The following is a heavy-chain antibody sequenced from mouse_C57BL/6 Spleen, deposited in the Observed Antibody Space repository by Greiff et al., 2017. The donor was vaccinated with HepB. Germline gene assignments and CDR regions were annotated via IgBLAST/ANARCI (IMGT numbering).Heavy chain of an antibody. CDR2: IWSGGST. Sequence: VKLMESGPGLVQPSQSLSITCTVSGFSLTSYGVHWVRQSPGKGLEWLGVIWSGGSTDYNAAFISRLSISKDNSKSQVFFKMNSLQADDTAIYYCARDYYGSSLGPGDYWGQGTSVTVSS. CDR1: GFSLTSYG. V-gene: IGHV2-2*01. D-gene: IGHD1-1*01. CDR3: ARDYYGSSLGPGDY. J-gene: IGHJ4*01.